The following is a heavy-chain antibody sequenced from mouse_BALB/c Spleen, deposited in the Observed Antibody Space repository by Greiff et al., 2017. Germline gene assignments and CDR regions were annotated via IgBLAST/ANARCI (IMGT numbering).Heavy chain of an antibody. J-gene: IGHJ3*01. CDR2: IWGDGST. CDR3: ATVGSYDGYSLAY. D-gene: IGHD2-3*01. CDR1: GFSLTGYG. Sequence: VQLQQSGPGLVAPSQSLSITCTVSGFSLTGYGVNWVRQPPGKGLEWLGMIWGDGSTDYNSALKSRLSISKDNSKSQVFLKMNSLQTDDTARYYCATVGSYDGYSLAYWGQGTRVTVSA. V-gene: IGHV2-6-7*01.